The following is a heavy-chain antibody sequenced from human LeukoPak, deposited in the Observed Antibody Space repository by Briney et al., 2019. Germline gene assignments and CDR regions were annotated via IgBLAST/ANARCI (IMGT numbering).Heavy chain of an antibody. D-gene: IGHD3-22*01. CDR3: ARDTTNYSDSRGAFDI. Sequence: PGGSLRLSCAASGFTFSSYSMNWVRQAPWKGLEWVSYMTSSSSTIYYADSVKGRFTISRDYAKNSLYLQMSSLRAEDTAVYFCARDTTNYSDSRGAFDIWGQGTMVTVSS. J-gene: IGHJ3*02. CDR2: MTSSSSTI. V-gene: IGHV3-48*04. CDR1: GFTFSSYS.